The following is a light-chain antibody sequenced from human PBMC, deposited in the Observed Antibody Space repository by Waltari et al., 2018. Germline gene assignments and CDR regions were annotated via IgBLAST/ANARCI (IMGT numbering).Light chain of an antibody. CDR2: YAS. CDR1: QNVNVY. Sequence: EIVLTQSPATLSLSPGERATLQCRASQNVNVYLAWYQQKPGQAPRLLIYYASNRAPGVPARFSGSGSGTDYTLTISSLEPEDFAVYYCQQRSNWRTFGQGTKLEIK. J-gene: IGKJ2*01. CDR3: QQRSNWRT. V-gene: IGKV3-11*01.